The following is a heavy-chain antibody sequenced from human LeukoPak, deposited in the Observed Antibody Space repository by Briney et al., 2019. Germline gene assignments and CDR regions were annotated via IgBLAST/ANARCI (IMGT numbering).Heavy chain of an antibody. Sequence: SQTLSLTCTVSGGSISSGDYYWSWIRQPPGKGLEWIGYIYYSGSTYYNPSLKSRVTISVDTSKNQFSLKLSSVTAADTAVYYCARGGSVVVPAAPLGSLDPWGQGTLVTVSS. CDR1: GGSISSGDYY. CDR2: IYYSGST. V-gene: IGHV4-30-4*08. D-gene: IGHD2-2*01. J-gene: IGHJ5*02. CDR3: ARGGSVVVPAAPLGSLDP.